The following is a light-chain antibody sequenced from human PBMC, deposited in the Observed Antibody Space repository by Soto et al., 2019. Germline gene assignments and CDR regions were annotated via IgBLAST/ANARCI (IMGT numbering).Light chain of an antibody. CDR2: AAS. Sequence: DIQLTQSPSFLSASVGDRVTIACRASQGSSSYLAWYQQKPGKAPKLLIYAASILQSGVPSRFSGSGSGTDFTLTISSLQPEDFATYYCQQRGAFGPGTKVDIK. CDR1: QGSSSY. CDR3: QQRGA. J-gene: IGKJ3*01. V-gene: IGKV1-9*01.